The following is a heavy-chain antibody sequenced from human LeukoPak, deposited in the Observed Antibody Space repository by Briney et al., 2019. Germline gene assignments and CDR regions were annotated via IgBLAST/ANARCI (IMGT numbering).Heavy chain of an antibody. CDR2: ISRSGSTI. J-gene: IGHJ4*02. D-gene: IGHD3-16*01. V-gene: IGHV3-11*01. Sequence: GGSLRLSCAASGFTFSDYYMSWIRQAPGKGLEWVSYISRSGSTIYYADSVKGRFTISRDNAKNSLYLQMNSLRAEDTAVYYCARVGPHDYVLRYYFDYWGQGTLVTVSS. CDR3: ARVGPHDYVLRYYFDY. CDR1: GFTFSDYY.